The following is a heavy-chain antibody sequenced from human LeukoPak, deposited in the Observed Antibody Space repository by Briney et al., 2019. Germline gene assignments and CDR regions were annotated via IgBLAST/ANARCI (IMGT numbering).Heavy chain of an antibody. CDR3: ARDFLGYCSGGSCQRSYFFDY. D-gene: IGHD2-15*01. CDR1: GFTFSSYG. J-gene: IGHJ4*02. V-gene: IGHV3-33*01. Sequence: PGGSLRLSCAASGFTFSSYGMHWVRQAPGKGLEWVAVIWYDGSNKYYADSVKGRFTISRDNSKNTLYLQMNSLRAEDTAVYYCARDFLGYCSGGSCQRSYFFDYWGQGTLVTVSS. CDR2: IWYDGSNK.